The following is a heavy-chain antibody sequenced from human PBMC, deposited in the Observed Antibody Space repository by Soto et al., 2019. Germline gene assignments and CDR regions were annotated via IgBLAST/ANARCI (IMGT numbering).Heavy chain of an antibody. CDR1: GVTLTNVW. CDR2: IKSQTDGGTT. D-gene: IGHD5-18*01. CDR3: SHGYYQYFNS. V-gene: IGHV3-15*07. Sequence: PGGSLRLSCAVSGVTLTNVWMNWVRQAPGKGPEWVGRIKSQTDGGTTDYAAPVKGRFTISRDDSENTLFLQMNSLKTEDTGVYYCSHGYYQYFNSWGQGTLVTVS. J-gene: IGHJ4*02.